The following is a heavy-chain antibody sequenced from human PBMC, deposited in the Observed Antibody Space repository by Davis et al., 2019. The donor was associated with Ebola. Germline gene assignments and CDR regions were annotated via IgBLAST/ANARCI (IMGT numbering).Heavy chain of an antibody. J-gene: IGHJ6*02. CDR3: AKDQGRGPYGMDV. Sequence: GESLKISCVGPGFPFSHYAMSWVRQAPGKGLQWVSTLSGAGYNAYYADSVEGRFTISRDNSKNTLYLQMNSLGVDDTALYYCAKDQGRGPYGMDVWGQGTTVTVSS. D-gene: IGHD2-15*01. CDR2: LSGAGYNA. CDR1: GFPFSHYA. V-gene: IGHV3-23*01.